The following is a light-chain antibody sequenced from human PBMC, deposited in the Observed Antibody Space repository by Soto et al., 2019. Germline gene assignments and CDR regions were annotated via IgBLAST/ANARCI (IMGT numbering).Light chain of an antibody. V-gene: IGKV4-1*01. J-gene: IGKJ1*01. CDR1: QSVLYSSNNKNY. CDR2: WAS. CDR3: QQYYSRPQT. Sequence: DIVMTQSPESLAVSLGERATINCKSSQSVLYSSNNKNYLAWYQQKPGQPPKLLIYWASTRESGVPDRFSGSGSGTDFTLTISSLQAEDVAVYYCQQYYSRPQTFGQGTKVEIK.